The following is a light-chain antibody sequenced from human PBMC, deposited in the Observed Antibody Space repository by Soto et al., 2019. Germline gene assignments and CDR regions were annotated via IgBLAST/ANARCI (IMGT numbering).Light chain of an antibody. V-gene: IGKV3-11*01. CDR1: QSLNRH. Sequence: EIVFTPSPATLSVSPGQRATLSCRPSQSLNRHLAWYRQHPGQAPSLLLSDAATSAASIPARLSGSGCGAAFTLTISSIEPEDYGVYYYQQRNYKSPVTFGQGTKVDIK. CDR3: QQRNYKSPVT. J-gene: IGKJ1*01. CDR2: DAA.